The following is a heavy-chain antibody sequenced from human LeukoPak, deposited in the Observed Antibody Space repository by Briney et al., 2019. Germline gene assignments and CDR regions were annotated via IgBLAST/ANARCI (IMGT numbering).Heavy chain of an antibody. Sequence: SETLSLTCTVSGGSISSSSYYWGWIRQLPGKGLEWIGSIYYSGSTYYNPSLKSRVTISVDTSKNQFSLKLSSVTAADTAVYYCARYYYDSSGYYSGNYFDYWGQGTLVTVSS. CDR3: ARYYYDSSGYYSGNYFDY. J-gene: IGHJ4*02. V-gene: IGHV4-39*01. CDR1: GGSISSSSYY. D-gene: IGHD3-22*01. CDR2: IYYSGST.